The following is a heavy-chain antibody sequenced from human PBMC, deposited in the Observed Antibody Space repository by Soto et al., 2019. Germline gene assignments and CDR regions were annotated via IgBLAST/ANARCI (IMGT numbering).Heavy chain of an antibody. J-gene: IGHJ6*02. V-gene: IGHV1-69*01. CDR3: AVAAVREILTEQSSGMAV. CDR2: IMPTLDSA. D-gene: IGHD3-10*01. Sequence: QVQLVQSGTEVKYPGSSVKVSCKASGGTLSDYAVSWVRQARGQGLEWMGGIMPTLDSANYAQKFQGRLTITADESTSTANMELSSLTSDDTAIYYCAVAAVREILTEQSSGMAVWGQGTTVTVSS. CDR1: GGTLSDYA.